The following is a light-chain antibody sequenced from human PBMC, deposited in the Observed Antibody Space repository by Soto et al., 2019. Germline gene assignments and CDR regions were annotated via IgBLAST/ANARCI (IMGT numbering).Light chain of an antibody. V-gene: IGKV1-5*03. Sequence: DIQMTQSPSTLSASVGDRVTITCRASQSISTWLAWHQQKPGKAPNLVIYKASNLESGFAPRLSGSGSGTEFTLTISSLQPDDFATYYCQQYSSYPWTFGQGTKGDIK. CDR3: QQYSSYPWT. CDR2: KAS. J-gene: IGKJ1*01. CDR1: QSISTW.